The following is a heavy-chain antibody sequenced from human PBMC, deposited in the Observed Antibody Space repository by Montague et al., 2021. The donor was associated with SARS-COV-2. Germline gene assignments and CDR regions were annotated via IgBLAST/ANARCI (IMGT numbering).Heavy chain of an antibody. CDR3: VREGVYGSRYYYGMDV. Sequence: SETLSLTCTVSGGSISSYYWSWIRQPPGKGLEWIGYIYYSGSTNYNPSLKSRVTISVDTSKNQFSLKLSSVTAADTAVYYCVREGVYGSRYYYGMDVWGQGTTVTVSS. CDR2: IYYSGST. V-gene: IGHV4-59*01. CDR1: GGSISSYY. J-gene: IGHJ6*02. D-gene: IGHD3-10*01.